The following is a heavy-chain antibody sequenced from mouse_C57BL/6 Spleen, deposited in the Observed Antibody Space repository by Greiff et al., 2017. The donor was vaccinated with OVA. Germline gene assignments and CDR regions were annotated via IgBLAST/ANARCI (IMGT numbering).Heavy chain of an antibody. D-gene: IGHD2-5*01. CDR3: ARYYSNYHYAMDY. V-gene: IGHV1-59*01. CDR1: GYTFTSYW. J-gene: IGHJ4*01. Sequence: QVQLKQPGAELVRPGTSVKLSCKASGYTFTSYWMHWVKQRPGQGLEWIGVIDPSDSYTNYNQKFKGKATLTVDTSSSTAYMQLSSLTSEDSAVYYCARYYSNYHYAMDYWGQGTSVTVSS. CDR2: IDPSDSYT.